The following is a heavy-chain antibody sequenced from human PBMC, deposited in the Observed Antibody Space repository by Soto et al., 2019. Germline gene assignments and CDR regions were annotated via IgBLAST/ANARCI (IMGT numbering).Heavy chain of an antibody. J-gene: IGHJ6*02. CDR3: ARGSSVMAGIDYYYYGMDV. Sequence: SETLSLTCTVSGGSISSGGYYWSWIRQHPGKGLERIGYIYYSGSTYYNPSLKSRVTISVDTSKNQFSLKLSSVTAADTAVYYCARGSSVMAGIDYYYYGMDVWGQGTTVTVSS. V-gene: IGHV4-31*03. D-gene: IGHD6-19*01. CDR2: IYYSGST. CDR1: GGSISSGGYY.